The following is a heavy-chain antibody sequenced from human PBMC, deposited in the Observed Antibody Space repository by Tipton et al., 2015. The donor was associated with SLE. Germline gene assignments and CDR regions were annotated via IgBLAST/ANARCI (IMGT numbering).Heavy chain of an antibody. CDR3: ARADYGSGSNPMGAFDI. Sequence: SLRLSCAASGFTFSDYYMSWIRQAPGKGLEWVSYISSSSSYTNYADFVKGRFTISRDNAKNSLYLQMNSLRAEDTAVYYCARADYGSGSNPMGAFDIWGQGTMVTVSS. J-gene: IGHJ3*02. CDR1: GFTFSDYY. V-gene: IGHV3-11*06. D-gene: IGHD3-10*01. CDR2: ISSSSSYT.